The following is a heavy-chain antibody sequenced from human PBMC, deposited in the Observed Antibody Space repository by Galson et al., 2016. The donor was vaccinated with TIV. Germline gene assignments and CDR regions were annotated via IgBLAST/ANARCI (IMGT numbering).Heavy chain of an antibody. D-gene: IGHD3-22*01. CDR2: IYYSGST. CDR1: GGSISNGDYY. CDR3: ARDAGTYYHAFDV. J-gene: IGHJ3*01. V-gene: IGHV4-30-4*01. Sequence: LSLTCAAFGGSISNGDYYWSWIRQPPGKGLEWIGYIYYSGSTKINPSLKSRLTMSVDRSRNQFSLSLYSVTAADTAVYFCARDAGTYYHAFDVWGQGTMVTVSS.